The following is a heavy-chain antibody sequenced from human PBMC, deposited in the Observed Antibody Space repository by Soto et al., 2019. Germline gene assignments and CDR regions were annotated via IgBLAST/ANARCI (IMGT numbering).Heavy chain of an antibody. Sequence: SETLSLTCTVSGGSISSYYWSWIRQPPGKGLEWIGYIYYSGSTNYNPSLKSRVTISVDTSKNQFSLKLSSVTAADTAVYYCARNRALIDLASCGQGPWAPVSS. J-gene: IGHJ5*02. V-gene: IGHV4-59*01. CDR2: IYYSGST. D-gene: IGHD3-16*02. CDR3: ARNRALIDLAS. CDR1: GGSISSYY.